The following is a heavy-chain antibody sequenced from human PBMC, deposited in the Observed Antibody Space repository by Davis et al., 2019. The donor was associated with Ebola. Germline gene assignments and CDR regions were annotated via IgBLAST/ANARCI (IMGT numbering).Heavy chain of an antibody. Sequence: SETLSLTCTVSGCSFSRGSYYWTWIRQPPGKGLEWIGYIYYSGSTNYSPSLRGRLTMSVEPSSNQFSLKLKSVTASDTAIYYCARIVVVAIPAAMPADWYFDLWGRSTLVTVSS. CDR3: ARIVVVAIPAAMPADWYFDL. D-gene: IGHD2-2*01. CDR2: IYYSGST. V-gene: IGHV4-61*01. J-gene: IGHJ2*01. CDR1: GCSFSRGSYY.